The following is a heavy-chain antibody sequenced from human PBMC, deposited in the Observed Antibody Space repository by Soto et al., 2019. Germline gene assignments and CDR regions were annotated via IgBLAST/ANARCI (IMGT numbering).Heavy chain of an antibody. J-gene: IGHJ4*02. Sequence: QVPLVQSGAEVKKPGSSVKVSCKASGGTFSSYAISWVRQAPGQGLEWMGGIIPIFATANYAQKFQGRVTITADKSTITAYMELSSLRSEDTAVYYCAVGITGTTGDYWGQGTLVTVSS. D-gene: IGHD1-7*01. CDR1: GGTFSSYA. CDR3: AVGITGTTGDY. V-gene: IGHV1-69*06. CDR2: IIPIFATA.